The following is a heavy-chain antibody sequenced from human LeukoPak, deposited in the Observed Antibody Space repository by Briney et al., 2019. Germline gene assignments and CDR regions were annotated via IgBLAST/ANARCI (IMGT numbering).Heavy chain of an antibody. CDR3: ARDFVHYYDSSGFEYYFDF. Sequence: GGSLRLSCAASGFTFSRYAMHWVRQAPGKGLEYVSAISSNGGRTYYENSVKGRFTISRNNSKNTLYLQMGSLRAEDMAVYYCARDFVHYYDSSGFEYYFDFWGQGTLVTVSS. D-gene: IGHD3-22*01. CDR2: ISSNGGRT. V-gene: IGHV3-64*01. J-gene: IGHJ4*02. CDR1: GFTFSRYA.